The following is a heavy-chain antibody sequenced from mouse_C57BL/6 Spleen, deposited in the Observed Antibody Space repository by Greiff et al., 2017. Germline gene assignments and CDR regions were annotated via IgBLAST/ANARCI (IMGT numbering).Heavy chain of an antibody. V-gene: IGHV1-39*01. Sequence: VQLKQSGPELVKPGASVKISCKASGYSFTDYNMNWVKQSNGKSLEWIGVINPNYGTTSYNQKFKGKATLTVDQSSSTAYMQLNSLTSEDSAVYCCERYYYGSSYSYFDVWGKGTTVTVSS. CDR1: GYSFTDYN. J-gene: IGHJ1*03. CDR3: ERYYYGSSYSYFDV. CDR2: INPNYGTT. D-gene: IGHD1-1*01.